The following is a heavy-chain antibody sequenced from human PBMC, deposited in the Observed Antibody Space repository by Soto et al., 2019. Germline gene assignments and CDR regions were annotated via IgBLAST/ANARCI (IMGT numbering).Heavy chain of an antibody. V-gene: IGHV4-31*03. CDR2: IYYSGST. CDR1: SGSISSGGYY. Sequence: QVQLQESGPGLVKPSQTLSLTCTVSSGSISSGGYYWSWIRQHPGKGLEWIGYIYYSGSTYYNPSLKSRVTISVDTSKNQFSLKLSSVTAADTAVYYCARDLRYGDYESYGMDVWGQGTTVTVSS. D-gene: IGHD4-17*01. CDR3: ARDLRYGDYESYGMDV. J-gene: IGHJ6*02.